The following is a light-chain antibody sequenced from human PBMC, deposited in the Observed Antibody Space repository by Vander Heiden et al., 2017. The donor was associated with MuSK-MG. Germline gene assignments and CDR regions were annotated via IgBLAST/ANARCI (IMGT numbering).Light chain of an antibody. J-gene: IGKJ3*01. Sequence: IQMTQSPCSLSASVGDRVTITCRASQGISNYLAWYQQKPGKVPKLLIYDASTVQSGVPFRFSGGGSGTDFTLTISSLQPEDVATYYCQNYNSAPFTFGPGTKVDIK. CDR2: DAS. CDR1: QGISNY. V-gene: IGKV1-27*01. CDR3: QNYNSAPFT.